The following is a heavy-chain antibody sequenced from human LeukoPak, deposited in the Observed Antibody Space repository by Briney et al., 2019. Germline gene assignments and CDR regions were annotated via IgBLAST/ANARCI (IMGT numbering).Heavy chain of an antibody. CDR1: GGSISSSTYY. Sequence: KPSETLSLTCIVSGGSISSSTYYWGWIRQPPGKGLEWIGSMYYSGSTYYNPSLKSRVTISVGTSKNQLSLKLSSVTAADTAVYYCARHKGGTYYYYYGMDVWGQGTTVTVSS. CDR3: ARHKGGTYYYYYGMDV. CDR2: MYYSGST. J-gene: IGHJ6*02. V-gene: IGHV4-39*01.